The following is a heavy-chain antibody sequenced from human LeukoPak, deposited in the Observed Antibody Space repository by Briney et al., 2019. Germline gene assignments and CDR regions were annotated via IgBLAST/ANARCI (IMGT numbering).Heavy chain of an antibody. V-gene: IGHV3-48*04. J-gene: IGHJ4*02. Sequence: GGSLRLSCAASGFTFTIFGLNWVRQAPGKGPEWVSYIDARSGITYYADSVQGRFTISRDNAKNSLYLQMNSLRAEDTAVYYCARDRNIDYWGQGTLVTVSS. CDR2: IDARSGIT. CDR1: GFTFTIFG. CDR3: ARDRNIDY. D-gene: IGHD1-14*01.